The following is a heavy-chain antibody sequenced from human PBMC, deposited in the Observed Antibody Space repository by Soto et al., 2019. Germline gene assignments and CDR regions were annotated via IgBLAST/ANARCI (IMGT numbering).Heavy chain of an antibody. Sequence: ASVKVSCKASGYTFTSYAMHWVRQAPGQRLEWMGWINAGNGNTKYSQKFQGRVTITRDTSASTAYMELSSLRSEDTAVYYCARDYSSSWYFPHIYYYGMDVWGQGTTVTVSS. V-gene: IGHV1-3*01. CDR3: ARDYSSSWYFPHIYYYGMDV. CDR1: GYTFTSYA. CDR2: INAGNGNT. J-gene: IGHJ6*02. D-gene: IGHD6-13*01.